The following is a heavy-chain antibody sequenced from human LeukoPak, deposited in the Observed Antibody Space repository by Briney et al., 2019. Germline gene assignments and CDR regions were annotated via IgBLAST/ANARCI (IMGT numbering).Heavy chain of an antibody. V-gene: IGHV3-73*01. J-gene: IGHJ4*02. CDR2: IRSKANNYAT. CDR1: GFTFSGSP. Sequence: GGSLRLSCAASGFTFSGSPMHWVRQASGKGLEWVGRIRSKANNYATAYAASVKGRFTISRDDSKNTAYLQMNSLETEDTAVYYCTKYYYDSSDYTYYFDHWGQGTLVTVSS. CDR3: TKYYYDSSDYTYYFDH. D-gene: IGHD3-22*01.